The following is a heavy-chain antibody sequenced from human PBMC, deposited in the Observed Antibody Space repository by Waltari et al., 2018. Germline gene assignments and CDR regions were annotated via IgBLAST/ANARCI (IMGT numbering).Heavy chain of an antibody. J-gene: IGHJ6*02. V-gene: IGHV4-59*11. CDR2: IYYSGST. CDR3: ARDRTGIVSPYYYYGMDV. CDR1: GGSISRHY. Sequence: QVQLQESGPGLVKPSETLSLTCTVSGGSISRHYWSLLRLPPGKGLEWIGYIYYSGSTNYNPALKSRVTISVDTSKNQFSLKLSSVTAADTAVYYCARDRTGIVSPYYYYGMDVWGQGTTVTVSS. D-gene: IGHD1-26*01.